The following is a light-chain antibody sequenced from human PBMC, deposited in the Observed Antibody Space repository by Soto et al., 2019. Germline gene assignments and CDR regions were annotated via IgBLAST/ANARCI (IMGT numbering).Light chain of an antibody. CDR1: SSDVGSYNR. J-gene: IGLJ1*01. V-gene: IGLV2-18*02. CDR2: EVS. CDR3: SSYTSTSTYV. Sequence: QSVLTQPPSVSGSPGQSVTISCTGTSSDVGSYNRVSWYQQPPGTAPKLMIYEVSNRPSGVPDRFSGSKSGNTASLTISGLQAEDEADYYCSSYTSTSTYVFGTGTKVPAL.